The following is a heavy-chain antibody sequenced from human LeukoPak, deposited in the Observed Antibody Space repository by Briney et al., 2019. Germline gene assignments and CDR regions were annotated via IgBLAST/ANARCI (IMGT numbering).Heavy chain of an antibody. J-gene: IGHJ4*02. V-gene: IGHV1-2*02. D-gene: IGHD2-2*01. CDR3: ARVKWAVYQLLDY. Sequence: PWASVKVSCKASGYTFTGYYMHWVRQAPGQGLEWMGWINPNSGGTNYAQKFQGRVTMTRDTSISTAYMELSRLRSDDTAVYYCARVKWAVYQLLDYWGQGTLVTVSS. CDR1: GYTFTGYY. CDR2: INPNSGGT.